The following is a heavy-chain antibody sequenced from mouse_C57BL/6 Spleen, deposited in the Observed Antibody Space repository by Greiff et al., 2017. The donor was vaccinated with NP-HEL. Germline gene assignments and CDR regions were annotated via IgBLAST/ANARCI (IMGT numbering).Heavy chain of an antibody. CDR2: ISDGGSYT. J-gene: IGHJ4*01. CDR1: GFTFSSYA. Sequence: EVQLVESGGGLVKPGGSLKLSCAASGFTFSSYAMSWVRQTPEKRLEWVATISDGGSYTYYPDNVKGRFTISRDNAKNNLYLQMSHLKSEDTAMYYCAIYQDAMDYWGQGTSVTVSS. V-gene: IGHV5-4*01. CDR3: AIYQDAMDY. D-gene: IGHD2-1*01.